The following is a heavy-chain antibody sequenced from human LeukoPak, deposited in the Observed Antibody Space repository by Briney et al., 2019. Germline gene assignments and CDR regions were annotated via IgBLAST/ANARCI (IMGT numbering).Heavy chain of an antibody. Sequence: SGTLSLTCTVSGGSISSYYWNWIRQPAGKGLEWIGRISTSGNTNYNPSLKSRVTMSLDTSKNQFSLKLNSVTAADTAVYYCARHGNYYDSSGYNYYFDYWGQGTLGTVSS. V-gene: IGHV4-4*07. CDR3: ARHGNYYDSSGYNYYFDY. J-gene: IGHJ4*02. D-gene: IGHD3-22*01. CDR1: GGSISSYY. CDR2: ISTSGNT.